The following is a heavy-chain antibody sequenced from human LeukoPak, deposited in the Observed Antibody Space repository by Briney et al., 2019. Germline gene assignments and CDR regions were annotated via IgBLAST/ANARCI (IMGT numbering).Heavy chain of an antibody. CDR3: ARDDHLRSAFDI. J-gene: IGHJ3*02. Sequence: ASVTVSCTSSACTFSSNANSWVRLGHGQGLGRMGGIIPIFGTANYAQKFQGRVTITADESTSTVYMELSSLRSEDTAVYYCARDDHLRSAFDIWGQGTMVTVSS. V-gene: IGHV1-69*13. CDR2: IIPIFGTA. CDR1: ACTFSSNA.